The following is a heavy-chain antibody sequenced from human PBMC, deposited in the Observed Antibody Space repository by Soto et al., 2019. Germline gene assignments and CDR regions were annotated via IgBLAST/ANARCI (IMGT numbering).Heavy chain of an antibody. CDR3: AKSLDKYSSSWYYDY. V-gene: IGHV3-23*01. CDR1: GFTFSSYA. Sequence: HPGGSLRLSCAASGFTFSSYAMSWVRQAPGKGLEWVSAISGSGGSTYYADSVKGRFTISRDNSKNTLYLQMNSLRAEDTAVYYCAKSLDKYSSSWYYDYCGQGTLVTVS. J-gene: IGHJ4*02. CDR2: ISGSGGST. D-gene: IGHD6-13*01.